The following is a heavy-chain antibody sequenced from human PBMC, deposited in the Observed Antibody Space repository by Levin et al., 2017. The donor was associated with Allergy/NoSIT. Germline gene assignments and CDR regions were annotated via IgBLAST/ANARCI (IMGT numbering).Heavy chain of an antibody. D-gene: IGHD3-10*01. Sequence: GGSLRLSCSASGFIFDDYGMSWVRQVPGKGLEWVAGINWNGDGAVYADSVKDRFTISRDNAKSSLYLRVSRLRAEDTALYHCARAFSRELAYHYYFGMDLWGQGTTVTVS. CDR1: GFIFDDYG. CDR2: INWNGDGA. V-gene: IGHV3-20*01. CDR3: ARAFSRELAYHYYFGMDL. J-gene: IGHJ6*02.